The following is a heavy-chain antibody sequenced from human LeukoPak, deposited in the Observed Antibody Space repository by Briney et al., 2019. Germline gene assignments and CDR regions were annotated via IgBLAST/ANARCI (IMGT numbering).Heavy chain of an antibody. V-gene: IGHV3-53*01. Sequence: GGSLRLSCAASGFTVSSNYMSWVRQAPGKGLEWVSVIYSGGSTYYADSVKGRFTISRDNSKNTLYLQMSSLRAEDTAVYYCARDSPFDWLRFDYWGQGTLVTVSS. D-gene: IGHD3-9*01. CDR1: GFTVSSNY. CDR2: IYSGGST. J-gene: IGHJ4*02. CDR3: ARDSPFDWLRFDY.